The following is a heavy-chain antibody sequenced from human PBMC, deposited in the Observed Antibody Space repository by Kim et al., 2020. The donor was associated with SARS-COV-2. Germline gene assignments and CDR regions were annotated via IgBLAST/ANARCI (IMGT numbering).Heavy chain of an antibody. J-gene: IGHJ5*02. V-gene: IGHV4-34*01. CDR2: INHSGST. CDR3: ARCQSIAARPFDP. CDR1: GGSFSGYY. Sequence: SETLSLTCAVYGGSFSGYYWSWIRQPPGKGLEWIGEINHSGSTNYNPSLKSRVTISVDTSKNQFSLKLSSVTAADTAVYYCARCQSIAARPFDPWGQGTL. D-gene: IGHD6-6*01.